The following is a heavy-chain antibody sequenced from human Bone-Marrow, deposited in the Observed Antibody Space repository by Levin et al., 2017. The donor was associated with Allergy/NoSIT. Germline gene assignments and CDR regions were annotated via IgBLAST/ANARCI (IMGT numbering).Heavy chain of an antibody. V-gene: IGHV3-73*01. CDR3: TRLGDCSGGGCHRY. CDR1: GFTFSGSS. D-gene: IGHD2-8*02. J-gene: IGHJ4*02. CDR2: IRSKAHNYAT. Sequence: PGGSLRLSCAASGFTFSGSSMHWVRQASGKGLEWVGRIRSKAHNYATAYAASVKGRFTISRDDSENTASLQMTSLKTEDTAVYYCTRLGDCSGGGCHRYWGQGTLVTVSS.